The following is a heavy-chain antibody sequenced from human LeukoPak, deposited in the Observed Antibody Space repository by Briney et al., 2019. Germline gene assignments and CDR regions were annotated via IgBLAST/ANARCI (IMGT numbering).Heavy chain of an antibody. V-gene: IGHV3-30-3*01. J-gene: IGHJ4*02. CDR3: VREGYYHSGSLPTFYFDY. Sequence: TGGSLRLSCAASGFDFHNYVIHWVRQAPGKGLERVAVISYDVGVKYHADSVKGRFTISRDSSSKTVYLQMNSLRTEDTAVYYCVREGYYHSGSLPTFYFDYWGQGTLVTVSS. CDR1: GFDFHNYV. CDR2: ISYDVGVK. D-gene: IGHD3-10*01.